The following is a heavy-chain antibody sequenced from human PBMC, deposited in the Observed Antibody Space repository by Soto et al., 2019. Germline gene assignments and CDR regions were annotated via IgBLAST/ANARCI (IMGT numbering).Heavy chain of an antibody. Sequence: ASVKVSCKASGYTFTSYDINWVRQATGQGLEWMGWMNPNSGNTNYAQKLQGRVTMTRDTSISTAYMELSSLRSDDTAVYYCARDISGYYEFDYWGQGTLVTVSS. CDR3: ARDISGYYEFDY. J-gene: IGHJ4*02. D-gene: IGHD3-3*01. V-gene: IGHV1-8*01. CDR1: GYTFTSYD. CDR2: MNPNSGNT.